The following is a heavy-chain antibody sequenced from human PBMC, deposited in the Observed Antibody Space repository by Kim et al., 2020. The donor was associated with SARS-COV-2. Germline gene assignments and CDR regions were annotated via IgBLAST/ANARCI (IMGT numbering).Heavy chain of an antibody. D-gene: IGHD4-17*01. V-gene: IGHV3-15*01. Sequence: GGSLRLSCAASGLTLSSAWMSWVRQAPGKGLEWIGRIKKQTDGGTTAHIAPVEGRFTISRDDSKNTLYLQMNSLKTEDTAMYYCISESAITTVIRGGQGTLVTVSS. CDR1: GLTLSSAW. CDR2: IKKQTDGGTT. J-gene: IGHJ4*02. CDR3: ISESAITTVIR.